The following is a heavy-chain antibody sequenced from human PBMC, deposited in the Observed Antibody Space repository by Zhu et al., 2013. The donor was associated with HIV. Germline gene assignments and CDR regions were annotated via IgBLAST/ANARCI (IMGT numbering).Heavy chain of an antibody. Sequence: QVQLVQSGAEVKKPGSSVKVSCKASGGTFSSYAISWVRQAPGQGLEWMGGIIPIIGTRNYAQKFQGRVTITADKSTSTTYMELSRLKSDDTAVYYCARDQVAGPFDYVGPGNPGPPSP. CDR1: GGTFSSYA. D-gene: IGHD6-19*01. CDR3: ARDQVAGPFDY. CDR2: IIPIIGTR. J-gene: IGHJ4*02. V-gene: IGHV1-69*06.